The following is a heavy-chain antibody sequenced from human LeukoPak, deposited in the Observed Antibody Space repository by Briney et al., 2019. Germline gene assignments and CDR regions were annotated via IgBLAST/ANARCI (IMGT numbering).Heavy chain of an antibody. CDR3: AKDRMAVDRGLFDY. Sequence: GGSLRLSCAASGFTFDDYAMHWVRQAPGKGLEWVSGISWNSGSIGYADPVKGRFTISRDNAKNSLYLQMNSLRAEDTALYYCAKDRMAVDRGLFDYWGQGTLVTVSS. V-gene: IGHV3-9*01. CDR1: GFTFDDYA. J-gene: IGHJ4*02. D-gene: IGHD1-14*01. CDR2: ISWNSGSI.